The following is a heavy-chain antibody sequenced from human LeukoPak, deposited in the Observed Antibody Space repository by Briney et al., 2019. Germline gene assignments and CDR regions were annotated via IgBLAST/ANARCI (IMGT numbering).Heavy chain of an antibody. D-gene: IGHD4/OR15-4a*01. J-gene: IGHJ4*02. CDR1: GFTFSSYS. CDR2: ISSSSSTI. CDR3: ARDLTADY. V-gene: IGHV3-48*01. Sequence: GGSLRPSCAASGFTFSSYSMNWVRQAPGKGLEWVSYISSSSSTIYYADSVKGRFTISRDNAKNSLYLQMNSLRAEDTAVYYCARDLTADYWGQGNLVTVSS.